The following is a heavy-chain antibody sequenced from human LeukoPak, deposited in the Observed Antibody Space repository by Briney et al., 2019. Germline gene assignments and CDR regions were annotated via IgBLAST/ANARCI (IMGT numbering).Heavy chain of an antibody. J-gene: IGHJ3*02. CDR2: ISYDGSNK. CDR1: GFTFSSCA. Sequence: GGSLRLSCAASGFTFSSCAMHWVRQAPGKGLEWVAVISYDGSNKYYADSVKGRFTISRDNSKNTLYLQTNSLRAEDTAVYYCARVRVYAFDIWGQGTMVTVSS. D-gene: IGHD1-14*01. CDR3: ARVRVYAFDI. V-gene: IGHV3-30-3*01.